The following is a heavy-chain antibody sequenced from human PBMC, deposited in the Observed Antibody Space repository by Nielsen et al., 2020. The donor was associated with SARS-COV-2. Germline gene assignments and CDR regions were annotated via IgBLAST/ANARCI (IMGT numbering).Heavy chain of an antibody. CDR2: IYYSGST. D-gene: IGHD4-17*01. CDR1: GGSISSGGYY. J-gene: IGHJ4*02. V-gene: IGHV4-31*03. Sequence: SETLSLTCTVSGGSISSGGYYWSWIRQHPGKGLEWIGYIYYSGSTYYNPSLKSRVTISVDTSKNQFSLKLSSVTAADTAVYYCAREATVTIFDYWGQGTLVTVS. CDR3: AREATVTIFDY.